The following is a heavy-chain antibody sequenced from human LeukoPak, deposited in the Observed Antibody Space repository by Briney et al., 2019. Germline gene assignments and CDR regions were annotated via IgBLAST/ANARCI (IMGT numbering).Heavy chain of an antibody. CDR3: AKVSSRKYSGYDGGDY. Sequence: GGSLRLSCAASGFTFSSYAMSWVRQAPGKGLEWVSAISGSGGSTYYADSVKGRFTISRDNSKNTLYLQMNSLRAEDTAVYYCAKVSSRKYSGYDGGDYWGQGTLVTVSS. V-gene: IGHV3-23*01. D-gene: IGHD5-12*01. CDR1: GFTFSSYA. CDR2: ISGSGGST. J-gene: IGHJ4*02.